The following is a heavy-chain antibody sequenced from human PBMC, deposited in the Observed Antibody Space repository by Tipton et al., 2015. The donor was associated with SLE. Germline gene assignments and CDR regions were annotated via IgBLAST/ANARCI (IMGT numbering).Heavy chain of an antibody. CDR1: GDSTSLYF. Sequence: TLSLTCSVSGDSTSLYFWTWIRQPPGKGLEWIGYIYYSGRTNYNPSLRSRVTMSVDTSKNQFSLRLSSVTAADTAVYYCARLREGYYYYYDMDVWGQGTTVTVSS. D-gene: IGHD1-26*01. V-gene: IGHV4-59*12. CDR2: IYYSGRT. J-gene: IGHJ6*02. CDR3: ARLREGYYYYYDMDV.